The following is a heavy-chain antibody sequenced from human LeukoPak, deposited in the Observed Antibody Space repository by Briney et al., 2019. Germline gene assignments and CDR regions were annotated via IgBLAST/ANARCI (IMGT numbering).Heavy chain of an antibody. J-gene: IGHJ4*02. V-gene: IGHV4-4*02. CDR3: ARDSSRAYSSSWYYFDY. CDR1: GGSISSSNW. D-gene: IGHD6-13*01. CDR2: IYHSGST. Sequence: SGTLSLTCAVSGGSISSSNWWGWVRQPPGKGLEWIGEIYHSGSTNYNPSLKSRVTISVDKSKNQFSLKLSSVTAADTAVYYCARDSSRAYSSSWYYFDYWGQGTLVTVSS.